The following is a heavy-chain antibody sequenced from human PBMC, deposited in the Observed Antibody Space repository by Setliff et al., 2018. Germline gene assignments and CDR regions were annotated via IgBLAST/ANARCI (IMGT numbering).Heavy chain of an antibody. CDR2: ISAYNGNT. J-gene: IGHJ3*02. V-gene: IGHV1-18*01. CDR1: GYTFTSYG. Sequence: ASVKVSCKASGYTFTSYGISWVRQAPGQGLEWMGWISAYNGNTNYAQKLQGRVTMTTDTPTRTAYMELRSLRSDDTAVYYCARGSYGDLRRGHDAFDIWGQGTMVTVSS. D-gene: IGHD4-17*01. CDR3: ARGSYGDLRRGHDAFDI.